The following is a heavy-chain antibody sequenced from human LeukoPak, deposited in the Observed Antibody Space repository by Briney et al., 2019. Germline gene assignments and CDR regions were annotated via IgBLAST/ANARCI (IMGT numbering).Heavy chain of an antibody. Sequence: GGSLRLSCAASGFTFSSYGIHWVRHAPGKGLEWVAVIWYDGSNKYYADSVKGRFTISRDNSKNTLYLQMNSLRAEDTAVYYCARDEDHYFDYWGQGTLVTVSS. CDR1: GFTFSSYG. V-gene: IGHV3-33*01. CDR3: ARDEDHYFDY. CDR2: IWYDGSNK. J-gene: IGHJ4*02.